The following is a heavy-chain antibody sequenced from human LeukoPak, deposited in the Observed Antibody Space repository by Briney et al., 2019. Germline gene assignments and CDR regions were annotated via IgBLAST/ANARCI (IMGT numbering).Heavy chain of an antibody. CDR3: AKERYMLDY. CDR2: VSHDGSKK. J-gene: IGHJ4*02. D-gene: IGHD1-14*01. V-gene: IGHV3-30*18. CDR1: GFIFSLYR. Sequence: GGSLRLSCEASGFIFSLYRIHWVRQAPGKGLEWVALVSHDGSKKYCADSVKGRFTISRDNPKNTLYLQMNSLRPEDTAVYFCAKERYMLDYWGQGTLATVSS.